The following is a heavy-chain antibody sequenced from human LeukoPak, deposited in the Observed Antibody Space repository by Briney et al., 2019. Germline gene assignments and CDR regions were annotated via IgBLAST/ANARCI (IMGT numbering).Heavy chain of an antibody. V-gene: IGHV4-34*01. Sequence: PSETLSLTCAVYGGSFSGYCWSWIRQPPGKGLEWIGEINHSGSTNYNPSLKSRVTISVDTSKNQFSLKLSSVTAADTAVYYCARGEVAVAGTDFDYWGQGTLVTVSS. CDR2: INHSGST. CDR3: ARGEVAVAGTDFDY. D-gene: IGHD6-19*01. J-gene: IGHJ4*02. CDR1: GGSFSGYC.